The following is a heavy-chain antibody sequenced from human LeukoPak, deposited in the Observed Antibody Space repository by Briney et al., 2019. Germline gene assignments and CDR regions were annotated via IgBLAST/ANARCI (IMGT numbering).Heavy chain of an antibody. CDR3: AKAILTGSYRGYFDY. J-gene: IGHJ4*02. V-gene: IGHV3-48*01. CDR2: ISSSGSTI. Sequence: GGSLRLSCAASGFTFSSYGMHWVRQAPGKGLEWVSYISSSGSTIYYADSVKGRFTISRDNAKNSLYLQMNSLRAEDTAVYYCAKAILTGSYRGYFDYWGQGTLVTVSS. CDR1: GFTFSSYG. D-gene: IGHD3-9*01.